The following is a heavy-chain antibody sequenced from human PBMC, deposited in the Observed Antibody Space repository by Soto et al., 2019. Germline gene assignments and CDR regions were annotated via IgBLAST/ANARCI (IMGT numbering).Heavy chain of an antibody. V-gene: IGHV3-48*03. CDR3: ARETLRDAIDI. Sequence: GGSLRLSCVATGFDFRSYEMNWVCQAPGKGLEWVSNIRANDESIYYADSVKGRVSVSRDNAKNSLFLEMSSLRVDDTAVYYCARETLRDAIDIWGQGTMVTVSS. CDR2: IRANDESI. J-gene: IGHJ3*02. CDR1: GFDFRSYE.